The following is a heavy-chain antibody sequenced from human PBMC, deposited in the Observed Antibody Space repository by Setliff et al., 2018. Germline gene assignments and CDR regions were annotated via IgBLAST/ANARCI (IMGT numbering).Heavy chain of an antibody. D-gene: IGHD3-10*01. V-gene: IGHV1-69*06. CDR2: IIPIFGTA. CDR1: GGTFSSYA. CDR3: ARMSPWGVTPGNFDY. J-gene: IGHJ4*02. Sequence: ASVKVSCKASGGTFSSYAISWVRQAPGQGLEWMGRIIPIFGTAKYAQKFQGRVTITADKSTSTAYMELSSLRSEDTAVYYCARMSPWGVTPGNFDYWGQGTLVTVSS.